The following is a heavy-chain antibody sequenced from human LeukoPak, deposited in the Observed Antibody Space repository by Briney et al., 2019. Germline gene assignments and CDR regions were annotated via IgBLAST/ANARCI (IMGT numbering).Heavy chain of an antibody. CDR2: INPNSGGT. CDR3: ARDVPTYYDYVWGSYRYSP. D-gene: IGHD3-16*02. J-gene: IGHJ5*02. V-gene: IGHV1-2*02. CDR1: GYTFTGYY. Sequence: ASVKVSCKASGYTFTGYYMHWVRQAPGQGLEWMGWINPNSGGTNYAQKLQGRVTMTTDTSTSTAYMELRSLRSDDTAVYYCARDVPTYYDYVWGSYRYSPWGQGTLVTVSS.